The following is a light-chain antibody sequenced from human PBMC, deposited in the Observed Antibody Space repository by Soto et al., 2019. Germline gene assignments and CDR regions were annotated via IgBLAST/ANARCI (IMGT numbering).Light chain of an antibody. V-gene: IGLV2-11*01. J-gene: IGLJ1*01. CDR2: DVT. Sequence: QSVLTQPPSVSGSPRQSVTISCTGTSTDVGGYNYVSWYQQSPGKAPKLLIFDVTKRPSGVPDRFSASKSGNTASLTISGLQAEDEADYYCCSYTGGSYVFGTGTKVTVL. CDR1: STDVGGYNY. CDR3: CSYTGGSYV.